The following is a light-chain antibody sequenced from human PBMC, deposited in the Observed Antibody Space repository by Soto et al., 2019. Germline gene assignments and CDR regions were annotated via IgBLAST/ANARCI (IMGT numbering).Light chain of an antibody. V-gene: IGKV3-20*01. Sequence: EFVWTQSPGTLSLSPGESSTLSCRASQSVSSSYLAWDQQKPGQAPRLLIYGASSRATGIPDRFSGSGSGTDFTLTISSLEPEDFAVYYCQQYGSSPHHFGQGTRLEIK. J-gene: IGKJ5*01. CDR3: QQYGSSPHH. CDR1: QSVSSSY. CDR2: GAS.